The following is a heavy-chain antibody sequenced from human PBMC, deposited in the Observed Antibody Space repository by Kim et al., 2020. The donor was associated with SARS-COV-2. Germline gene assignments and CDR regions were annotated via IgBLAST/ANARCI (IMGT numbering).Heavy chain of an antibody. Sequence: SETLSLTCAVYGGSFSGYYWSWIRQPPGKGLEWIGEINHSGSTNYNPSLKSRVTISVDTSKNQFSLKLSSVTAADTAVYYCARVTGVDLDYWGQGTLVTVSS. J-gene: IGHJ4*02. CDR1: GGSFSGYY. CDR2: INHSGST. D-gene: IGHD2-8*01. CDR3: ARVTGVDLDY. V-gene: IGHV4-34*01.